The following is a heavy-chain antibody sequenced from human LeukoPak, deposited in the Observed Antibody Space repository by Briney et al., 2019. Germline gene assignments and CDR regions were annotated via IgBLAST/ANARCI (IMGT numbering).Heavy chain of an antibody. V-gene: IGHV3-48*01. CDR3: ASLGYSYGLTGESPAYYFDY. D-gene: IGHD5-18*01. CDR2: ISSSSSTI. CDR1: GFTFSGYS. Sequence: GGSLRLSCAASGFTFSGYSMNWARQAPGKGLEWVSYISSSSSTIYYADPVKGRFTISRDNAKNSLYLQMNSLRAEDTAVYYCASLGYSYGLTGESPAYYFDYWGQGTLVTVSS. J-gene: IGHJ4*02.